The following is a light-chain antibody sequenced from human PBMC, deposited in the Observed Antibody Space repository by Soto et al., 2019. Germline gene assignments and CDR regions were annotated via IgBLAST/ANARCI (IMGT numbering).Light chain of an antibody. CDR2: KAS. CDR3: QQYNSYPLT. J-gene: IGKJ4*01. CDR1: QRISSW. Sequence: IQMTHFPSTLSASVRKQGTHHFRASQRISSWFAWYQQKPGKAPKLLIYKASSLESGVPSRFSGSGSGTEFTLTISSLQPDDFATYYCQQYNSYPLTFGGGTKVDI. V-gene: IGKV1-5*03.